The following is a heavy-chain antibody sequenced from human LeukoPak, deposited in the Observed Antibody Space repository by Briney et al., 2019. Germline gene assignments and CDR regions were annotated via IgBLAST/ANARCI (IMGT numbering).Heavy chain of an antibody. D-gene: IGHD2-21*02. J-gene: IGHJ3*02. Sequence: ASVKVSCKASGYTFTGYYMHWVRQAPGQGREWMGWINPNSGGTKCAQKFQGRVTMTSDTSTTTAYMELSRLKSDDTAVYYCARAGPVVVAAIDSENDAFDIWGQGTMVTVSS. CDR1: GYTFTGYY. V-gene: IGHV1-2*02. CDR3: ARAGPVVVAAIDSENDAFDI. CDR2: INPNSGGT.